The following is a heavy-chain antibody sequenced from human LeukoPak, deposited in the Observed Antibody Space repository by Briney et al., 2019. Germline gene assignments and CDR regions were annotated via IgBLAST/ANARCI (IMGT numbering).Heavy chain of an antibody. J-gene: IGHJ4*02. Sequence: GGSLRLSCAASGFTFSSYSMNWVRQAPGKGLEWVGRIKPKTDGETTEYAAPVKDRFSISRGDSKSMMYLQMNSLKTEDTAVYYCITPLPYSAQGGQGTLVTVSS. CDR3: ITPLPYSAQ. V-gene: IGHV3-15*07. D-gene: IGHD2-21*01. CDR1: GFTFSSYS. CDR2: IKPKTDGETT.